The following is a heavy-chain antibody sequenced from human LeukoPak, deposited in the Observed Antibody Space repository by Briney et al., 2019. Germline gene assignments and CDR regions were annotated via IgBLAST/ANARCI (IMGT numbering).Heavy chain of an antibody. D-gene: IGHD4-17*01. CDR1: GFTFSSYS. CDR2: ISSSRSYI. V-gene: IGHV3-21*01. Sequence: GGSLRLSCAASGFTFSSYSMNWVRQAPGKGLEWVSSISSSRSYIYYADSVKGRFTISRDNAKNSLYLQMNSLRAEDTAVYYCARDYGPMDYGDPRGFDPWGQGTLVTVSS. J-gene: IGHJ5*02. CDR3: ARDYGPMDYGDPRGFDP.